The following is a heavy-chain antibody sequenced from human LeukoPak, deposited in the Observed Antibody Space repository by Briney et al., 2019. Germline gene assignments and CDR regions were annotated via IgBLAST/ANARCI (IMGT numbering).Heavy chain of an antibody. CDR1: GGSISSSNW. V-gene: IGHV4-4*02. CDR2: IYHSGST. J-gene: IGHJ4*02. Sequence: SETLSLTCAVSGGSISSSNWWSWVRQPPGKGLEWIGEIYHSGSTNYNPSLKSRVTISVDTSKNQFSLKLSSVTAADTAVYYCARALGYCSGGSCYRYYFDYWGQGTLVTVSS. D-gene: IGHD2-15*01. CDR3: ARALGYCSGGSCYRYYFDY.